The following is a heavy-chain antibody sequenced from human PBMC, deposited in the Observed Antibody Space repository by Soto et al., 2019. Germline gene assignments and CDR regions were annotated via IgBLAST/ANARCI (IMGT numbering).Heavy chain of an antibody. J-gene: IGHJ3*02. V-gene: IGHV3-23*01. CDR2: SSGSGGGT. CDR1: GFAFSNYA. CDR3: AKARMTTVTREAFDI. D-gene: IGHD4-17*01. Sequence: EVQLLESGGGLVQPGGSLRLSCAASGFAFSNYAMTWVRQAPGKGLEWVSASSGSGGGTFYADSVKGRFTISRDNSKNKLYLQMNSLTAEDTAVYYCAKARMTTVTREAFDIWGQGTMVTVSS.